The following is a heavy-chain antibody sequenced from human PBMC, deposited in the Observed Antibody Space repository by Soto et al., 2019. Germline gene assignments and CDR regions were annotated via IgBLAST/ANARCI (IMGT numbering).Heavy chain of an antibody. Sequence: QVQLQESGPGLVKPSETLSLTCTVSGGSISSYYWSWIRQPPGKGLEWIGYIYYSGSTDYDPSLKRRVTTSVDTPKTQFSLKLSSVTAADTAVYYCARRSGTYFDFWGQGTLVTVSS. J-gene: IGHJ4*02. V-gene: IGHV4-59*01. CDR1: GGSISSYY. CDR3: ARRSGTYFDF. CDR2: IYYSGST. D-gene: IGHD1-1*01.